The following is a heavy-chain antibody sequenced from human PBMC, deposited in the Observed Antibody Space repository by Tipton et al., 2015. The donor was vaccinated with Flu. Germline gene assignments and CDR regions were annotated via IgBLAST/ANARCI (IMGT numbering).Heavy chain of an antibody. D-gene: IGHD3-16*01. Sequence: GSLRLSCAASGFTFSSHSMNWVRQAPGKGLEWVSHITPSGGKKYYADAVKGRFTISRDNAKNSLYLQMHSLRAEDTAVYYCTRGFIRLCDYWGQGILVTVSS. CDR3: TRGFIRLCDY. CDR2: ITPSGGKK. V-gene: IGHV3-48*03. CDR1: GFTFSSHS. J-gene: IGHJ4*02.